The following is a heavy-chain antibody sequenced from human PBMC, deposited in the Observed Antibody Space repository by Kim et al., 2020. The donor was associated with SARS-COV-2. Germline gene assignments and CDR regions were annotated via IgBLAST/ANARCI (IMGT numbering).Heavy chain of an antibody. D-gene: IGHD3-10*01. V-gene: IGHV1-3*01. CDR2: INAGNGNT. CDR3: ARREGYGSGREN. CDR1: GYTFTSYA. Sequence: ASVKVSCKASGYTFTSYAIHWVRQAPGQRLEWMGWINAGNGNTKYSQKLQGRVTITRDTSASTAYMELSSLRSEDTAVYYCARREGYGSGRENWGQGTLVTVSS. J-gene: IGHJ4*02.